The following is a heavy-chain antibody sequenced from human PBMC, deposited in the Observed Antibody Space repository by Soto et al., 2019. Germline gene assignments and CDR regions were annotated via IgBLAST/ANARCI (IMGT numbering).Heavy chain of an antibody. J-gene: IGHJ4*02. D-gene: IGHD3-10*01. CDR1: GFTFSSNS. V-gene: IGHV3-48*02. CDR2: IRSSSSTI. CDR3: ASSGSGSYHFDY. Sequence: EVQLVESGGGLVQPGGSLRLSCAASGFTFSSNSMNWVRQAPGKGLEWVSYIRSSSSTIYYADSVKGRFTISRDNVENSLYLQMNSLRDEDTAVYYCASSGSGSYHFDYWGQGTLVTVSS.